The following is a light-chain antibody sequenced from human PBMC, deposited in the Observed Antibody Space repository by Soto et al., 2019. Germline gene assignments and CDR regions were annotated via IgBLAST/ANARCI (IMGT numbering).Light chain of an antibody. CDR2: EVT. J-gene: IGLJ1*01. V-gene: IGLV2-23*02. CDR1: SSDVGSYNL. CDR3: CSYAGSGTYV. Sequence: QSVLTQPASVSGSPGQSFTISCTGTSSDVGSYNLVTWYQQHPGKAPKLMIYEVTKRPSGVSNRFSGSKSGNTASLTISGLQAEDEADYYCCSYAGSGTYVFGTGTKVTVL.